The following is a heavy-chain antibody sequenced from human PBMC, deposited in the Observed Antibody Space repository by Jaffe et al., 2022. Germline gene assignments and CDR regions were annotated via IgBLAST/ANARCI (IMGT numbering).Heavy chain of an antibody. V-gene: IGHV1-69-2*01. J-gene: IGHJ6*03. Sequence: EVQLIQSGAEVAEPGTTVRISCKVSGYSFNDYCVHWVQQAPGKGLEWMGLVDSKNDEGIYAVKFQDRLLISADPSTGMFYMDFSGLRFEDTAIYYCVCSRRSDIKFRGDLPMYMDVWGKGTTVTVSS. D-gene: IGHD6-19*01. CDR3: VCSRRSDIKFRGDLPMYMDV. CDR1: GYSFNDYC. CDR2: VDSKNDEG.